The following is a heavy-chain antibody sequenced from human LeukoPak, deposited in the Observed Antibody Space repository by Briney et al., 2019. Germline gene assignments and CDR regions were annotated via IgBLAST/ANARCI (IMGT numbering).Heavy chain of an antibody. Sequence: PGGSLRLSCAASGFTFSNSAMSWVRQAPGQGLEWVSAISGGGGSTYYADSVKGRFTISRDNSKSTLYLQMNSLRVEDTAVYYCAKLTDYWGQGTLVPVSS. CDR3: AKLTDY. J-gene: IGHJ4*02. CDR2: ISGGGGST. CDR1: GFTFSNSA. V-gene: IGHV3-23*01.